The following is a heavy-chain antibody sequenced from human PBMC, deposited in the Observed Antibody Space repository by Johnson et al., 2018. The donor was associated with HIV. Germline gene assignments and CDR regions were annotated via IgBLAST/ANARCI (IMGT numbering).Heavy chain of an antibody. Sequence: VQLVESGGGLVQPGRSLRLSCAASGFTFDDYAMHWVRQAPGKGLEWVSGISWNSGSIGYVDSVKGRFTISRDNAKNSLYLQMNSLRAEDTAVYYCARDDDVKAFDIWGQGTMVTVSS. CDR2: ISWNSGSI. V-gene: IGHV3-9*01. CDR3: ARDDDVKAFDI. J-gene: IGHJ3*02. CDR1: GFTFDDYA. D-gene: IGHD1-1*01.